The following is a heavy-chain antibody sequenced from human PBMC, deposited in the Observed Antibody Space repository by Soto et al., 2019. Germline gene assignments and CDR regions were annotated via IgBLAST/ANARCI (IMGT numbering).Heavy chain of an antibody. CDR3: AKGDNLGPKTGYAFDP. CDR2: TYFRSKWYN. D-gene: IGHD5-12*01. J-gene: IGHJ5*02. V-gene: IGHV6-1*01. CDR1: GDSVSSNTAS. Sequence: LSLTCAISGDSVSSNTASWKWIRQSPSRGLEWLGRTYFRSKWYNDCAVSVKSRIIINPDTSNNQFSLQLNSVTPEDTAVYFCAKGDNLGPKTGYAFDPWGQGIMVTVSS.